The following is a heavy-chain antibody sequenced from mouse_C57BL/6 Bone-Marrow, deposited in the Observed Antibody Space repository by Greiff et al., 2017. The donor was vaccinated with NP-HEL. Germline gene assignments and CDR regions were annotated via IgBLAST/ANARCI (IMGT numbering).Heavy chain of an antibody. V-gene: IGHV5-4*03. Sequence: EVKVVESGGGLVKPGGSLKLSCAASGFTFSSYAMSWVRQTPEKRLEWVATISDGGSYTYYPDNVKGRFTISRDNAKNTLYLHMSHLKSEDTALYYCASDRPYYYSGSCYGWYFDVWGTGTTVTVSS. CDR1: GFTFSSYA. D-gene: IGHD1-1*01. CDR2: ISDGGSYT. J-gene: IGHJ1*03. CDR3: ASDRPYYYSGSCYGWYFDV.